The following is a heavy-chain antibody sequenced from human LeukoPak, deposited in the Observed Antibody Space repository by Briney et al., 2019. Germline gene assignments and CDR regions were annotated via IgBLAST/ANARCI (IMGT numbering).Heavy chain of an antibody. V-gene: IGHV3-23*01. J-gene: IGHJ3*02. D-gene: IGHD3-3*01. Sequence: GGSLRLSCAASGFTFSSSAMSWVRQAPGKGPEWVSAISGSGGSTYYADSVKGRFTISRDNSKNTLYLQMNSLRAEDTAVYYCAAVGALYYDDAFDIWGQGTMVTVSS. CDR3: AAVGALYYDDAFDI. CDR2: ISGSGGST. CDR1: GFTFSSSA.